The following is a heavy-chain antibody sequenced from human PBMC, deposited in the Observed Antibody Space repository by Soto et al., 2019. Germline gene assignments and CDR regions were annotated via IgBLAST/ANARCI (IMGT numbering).Heavy chain of an antibody. V-gene: IGHV4-31*03. D-gene: IGHD6-13*01. CDR3: ARDRAAAGSYYYYGMDV. CDR2: IYYSGST. CDR1: GGSISSGGYY. J-gene: IGHJ6*02. Sequence: SETLSLTCTVSGGSISSGGYYWSWIRQHPGKGLEWIGYIYYSGSTYYNPSLKSRVTISVDTSKNQFSLKLSSVTAADTAVYYCARDRAAAGSYYYYGMDVWGHGTTVTVSS.